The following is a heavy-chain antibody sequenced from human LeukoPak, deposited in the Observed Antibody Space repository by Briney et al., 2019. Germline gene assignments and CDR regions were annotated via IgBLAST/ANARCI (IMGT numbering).Heavy chain of an antibody. CDR1: EFTFSSYS. D-gene: IGHD5-18*01. CDR3: AKVSGYSYGYFDY. V-gene: IGHV3-9*01. Sequence: GGSLRLSCAASEFTFSSYSMNWVRQAPGKGLEWVSGISWNSGSIGYADSVKGRFTISRDNAKNSLYLQMNSLRAEDTALYYCAKVSGYSYGYFDYWGQGTLVTVSS. CDR2: ISWNSGSI. J-gene: IGHJ4*02.